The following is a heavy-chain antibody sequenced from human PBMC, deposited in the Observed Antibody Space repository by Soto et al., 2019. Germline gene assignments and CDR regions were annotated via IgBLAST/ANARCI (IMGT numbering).Heavy chain of an antibody. CDR1: GFTFSGYA. J-gene: IGHJ4*02. CDR2: ISGSGGST. D-gene: IGHD3-9*01. V-gene: IGHV3-23*01. Sequence: SGGSLRLSCEAAGFTFSGYAMSWVRQDPGKGLEWVSGISGSGGSTYYADSVKGRFTISRDNSKNTLNLQTNSLRAEDTAVYYCAKQGYDILTNIDNWGQGTLVTVSS. CDR3: AKQGYDILTNIDN.